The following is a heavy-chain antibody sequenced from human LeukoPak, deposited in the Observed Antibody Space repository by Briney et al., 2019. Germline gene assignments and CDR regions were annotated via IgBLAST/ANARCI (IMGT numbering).Heavy chain of an antibody. Sequence: PSETLSLTCTVSGGSISPYYWSWIRQPAGKGLEWIGRIYTSGSTNYNPSLKSRVAMSVDTSKNQFSLKLSSVTAADTAVYYCARMQRDGYNYGFDYWGQGTLVTVSS. CDR2: IYTSGST. CDR3: ARMQRDGYNYGFDY. J-gene: IGHJ4*02. CDR1: GGSISPYY. V-gene: IGHV4-4*07. D-gene: IGHD5-24*01.